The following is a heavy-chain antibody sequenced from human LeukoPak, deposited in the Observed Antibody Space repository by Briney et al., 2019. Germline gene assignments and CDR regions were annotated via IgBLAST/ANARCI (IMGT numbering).Heavy chain of an antibody. CDR2: IYYSGST. J-gene: IGHJ6*03. D-gene: IGHD6-19*01. CDR3: ARINLKYSSGWYMYYYYYMDV. Sequence: SETPSLTCTVSGGSISSSSYYWGWIRQPPGKGLEWIGSIYYSGSTYYNPSLKSRVTISVDTSKNQFSLKLSSVTAADTAVYYCARINLKYSSGWYMYYYYYMDVWGKGTTVTVSS. CDR1: GGSISSSSYY. V-gene: IGHV4-39*01.